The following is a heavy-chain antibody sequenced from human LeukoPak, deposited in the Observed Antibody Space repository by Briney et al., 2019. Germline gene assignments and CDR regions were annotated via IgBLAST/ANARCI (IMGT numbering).Heavy chain of an antibody. CDR3: AKDIGEGYQLLYNYYYGMDV. D-gene: IGHD2-2*01. CDR2: ISSSSSYI. Sequence: GGSLRLSCAASGFTFSSYSMNWVRQAPGKGLEWVSSISSSSSYIYYADSVKGRFTISRDNAKNSLYLQMNSLRAEDTAVYYCAKDIGEGYQLLYNYYYGMDVWGQGTTVTVSS. V-gene: IGHV3-21*01. J-gene: IGHJ6*02. CDR1: GFTFSSYS.